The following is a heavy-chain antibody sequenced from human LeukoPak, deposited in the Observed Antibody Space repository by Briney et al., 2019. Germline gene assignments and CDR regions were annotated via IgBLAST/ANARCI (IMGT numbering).Heavy chain of an antibody. CDR2: IYYSGST. CDR1: GGSISSGGYY. V-gene: IGHV4-31*03. CDR3: ARHIVWSGYYKFDY. Sequence: SETLSLTCTVSGGSISSGGYYWSWIRQHPGKGLEWIGYIYYSGSTNYNPSLKSRVTISVDTSKNQFSLKLSSVTAADTAVYYCARHIVWSGYYKFDYWGQGTLVTVSS. D-gene: IGHD3-3*01. J-gene: IGHJ4*02.